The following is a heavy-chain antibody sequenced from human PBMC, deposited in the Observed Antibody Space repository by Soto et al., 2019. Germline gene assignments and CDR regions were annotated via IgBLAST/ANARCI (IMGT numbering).Heavy chain of an antibody. V-gene: IGHV3-9*01. D-gene: IGHD2-15*01. CDR3: ATALCSGGSCYFDY. CDR2: ISWNSGSI. CDR1: GFTFDDYA. Sequence: GGSLRLSCAASGFTFDDYAMHWVRQAPGKGLEWVSGISWNSGSIGYADSVKGRFTISRDNAKNSLYLQMNSLRAEDTALYYCATALCSGGSCYFDYWGQGTLVTVSS. J-gene: IGHJ4*02.